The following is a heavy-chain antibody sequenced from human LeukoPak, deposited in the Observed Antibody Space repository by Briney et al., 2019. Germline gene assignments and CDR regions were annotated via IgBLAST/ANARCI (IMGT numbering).Heavy chain of an antibody. CDR1: GYTFTSYD. Sequence: ASVKVSCKAAGYTFTSYDIHLVRQATGPGLEWLGWMNPNSGNTGYAQKFQGRVTKTRNTSIRTAYMERSSLRSEDTAVYYCARGRYGSSWYGVYWGQGTLVTVSS. D-gene: IGHD6-13*01. V-gene: IGHV1-8*01. CDR2: MNPNSGNT. J-gene: IGHJ4*02. CDR3: ARGRYGSSWYGVY.